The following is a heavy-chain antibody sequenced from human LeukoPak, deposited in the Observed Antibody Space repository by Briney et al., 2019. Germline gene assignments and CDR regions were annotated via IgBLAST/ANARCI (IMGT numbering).Heavy chain of an antibody. CDR1: GFTFSSSA. D-gene: IGHD3-16*01. V-gene: IGHV3-23*05. J-gene: IGHJ4*02. CDR2: IYDSGTT. CDR3: ASHWGGY. Sequence: GGSLRLSCAASGFTFSSSAMSWVRQAPGKGLEWVSIIYDSGTTHYADSVKGRFTISRDNLRNTLYLQMNSLRAEDTAVYYCASHWGGYWGQGTLVTVSS.